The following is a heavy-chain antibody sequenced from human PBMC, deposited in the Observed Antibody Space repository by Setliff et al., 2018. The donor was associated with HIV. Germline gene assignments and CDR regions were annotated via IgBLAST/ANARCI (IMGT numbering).Heavy chain of an antibody. CDR3: ARDGGGPGDYYYYYMDV. V-gene: IGHV1-2*02. D-gene: IGHD3-16*01. Sequence: PGESLKVSCKASGYTFTDYYMHWVRQAPGQGLEWMGWINPKSGGTNSALKFQGRVTMTRDTSISTAYMELSRLRSDDTAVYYCARDGGGPGDYYYYYMDVWAKGTTVTVSS. CDR1: GYTFTDYY. CDR2: INPKSGGT. J-gene: IGHJ6*03.